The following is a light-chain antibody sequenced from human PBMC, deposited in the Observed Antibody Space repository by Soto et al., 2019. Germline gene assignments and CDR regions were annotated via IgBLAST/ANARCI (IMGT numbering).Light chain of an antibody. J-gene: IGLJ3*02. CDR2: VEGSGNY. CDR1: SGNSDDL. V-gene: IGLV4-60*03. CDR3: ETWGSAIWV. Sequence: QLVLTQSSSASASMGSSVKLTCTLSSGNSDDLIAWHQQQPGKAPRYMMKVEGSGNYNRGSGVPDRFSGSSSGADRYLTISALQPEDEADYYCETWGSAIWVFGGGTKLPVL.